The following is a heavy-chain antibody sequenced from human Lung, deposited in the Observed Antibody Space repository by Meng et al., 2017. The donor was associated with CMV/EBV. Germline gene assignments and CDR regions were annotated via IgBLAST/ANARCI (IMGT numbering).Heavy chain of an antibody. Sequence: TVSRQGCGYCFTTHWIGWVRQMPGKGLEWMGVIYPCGSDTTYSPSFQGRVTISADKSITTAYLQLGCLKASDTAVYYFAREDGYTNYFFDLWGRGTLVTVSS. J-gene: IGHJ4*02. V-gene: IGHV5-51*01. CDR1: GYCFTTHW. CDR3: AREDGYTNYFFDL. D-gene: IGHD4-11*01. CDR2: IYPCGSDT.